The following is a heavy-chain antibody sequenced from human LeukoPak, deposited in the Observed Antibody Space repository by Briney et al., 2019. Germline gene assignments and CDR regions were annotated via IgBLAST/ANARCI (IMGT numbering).Heavy chain of an antibody. CDR2: ISYDESNK. Sequence: GGSLRLSCATSGFTFRTYCMHWVRQAPGKGLEWVALISYDESNKWYANSVKGRFTLSRDNSKNTLHLQMSSLRVEDTAVYYCTRARVQDSSGWYCIAYWGQGTLVTVSS. V-gene: IGHV3-30*03. CDR3: TRARVQDSSGWYCIAY. D-gene: IGHD6-19*01. CDR1: GFTFRTYC. J-gene: IGHJ4*02.